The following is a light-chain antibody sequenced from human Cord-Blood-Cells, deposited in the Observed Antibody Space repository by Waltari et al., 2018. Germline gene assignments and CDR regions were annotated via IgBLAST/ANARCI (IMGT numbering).Light chain of an antibody. CDR2: EVS. CDR3: CSYAGSSTSVV. Sequence: QSALTQPASVSGSPGQSIPISCTGTSSDVGSYTLVSWYQQHPGKAPKLMIYEVSKRPSGVSNRFSGSKSGNTASLTISGLQAEDEADYYCCSYAGSSTSVVFGGGTKLTVL. CDR1: SSDVGSYTL. J-gene: IGLJ2*01. V-gene: IGLV2-23*02.